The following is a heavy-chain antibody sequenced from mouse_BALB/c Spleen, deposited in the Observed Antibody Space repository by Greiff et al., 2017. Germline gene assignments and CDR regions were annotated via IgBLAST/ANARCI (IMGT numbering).Heavy chain of an antibody. CDR2: IDPENGNT. CDR1: GFNIKDYY. CDR3: ARGHRYDRGYFDY. Sequence: EVQLQQSGAELVRPGALVKLSCKASGFNIKDYYMHWVKQRPEQGLEWIGWIDPENGNTIYDPKFQGKASITADTSSNTAYLQLSSLTSEDTAVYYCARGHRYDRGYFDYWGQGTTLTVSS. V-gene: IGHV14-1*02. J-gene: IGHJ2*01. D-gene: IGHD2-14*01.